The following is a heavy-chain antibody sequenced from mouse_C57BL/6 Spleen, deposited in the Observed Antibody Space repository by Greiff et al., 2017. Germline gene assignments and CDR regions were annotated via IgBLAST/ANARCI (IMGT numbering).Heavy chain of an antibody. CDR1: GYTFTDYY. CDR3: ARGGANWVYFDD. J-gene: IGHJ2*01. V-gene: IGHV1-26*01. D-gene: IGHD4-1*01. CDR2: INPNNGGT. Sequence: EVQLQQSGPELVKPGASVKISCKASGYTFTDYYMNWVKQSHGKSLEWIGDINPNNGGTSYNQKFKGKATLTVDKSSSTAYMELRSLTSEDSAVYYCARGGANWVYFDDWGQGTTLTVAS.